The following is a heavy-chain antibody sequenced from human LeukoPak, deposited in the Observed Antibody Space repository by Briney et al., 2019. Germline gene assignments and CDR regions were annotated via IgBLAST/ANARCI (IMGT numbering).Heavy chain of an antibody. V-gene: IGHV3-7*01. CDR2: IKKEGSEK. CDR1: GFTFSSYW. Sequence: GGSLRLSCAASGFTFSSYWMSWVRQAPGKGLEWVANIKKEGSEKYYVDSVKGRFTISRDNAKNSLYLQMNSLRAEDTAVYYCAREVYCSSTSCYTGYFQHWGQGTLVTVSS. J-gene: IGHJ1*01. D-gene: IGHD2-2*02. CDR3: AREVYCSSTSCYTGYFQH.